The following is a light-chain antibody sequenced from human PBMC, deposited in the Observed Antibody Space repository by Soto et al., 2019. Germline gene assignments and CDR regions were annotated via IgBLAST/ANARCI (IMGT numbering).Light chain of an antibody. V-gene: IGKV3-15*01. Sequence: EIVMTQSPATLSVTPGERATLSCRASQSVRSKLAWYQQKPGQAPRLLIYDASTRATGIPARFSGSGSGTEFTLTISSLQSEDFAVYYCQQYNNWPPITFGQGTKVDIK. J-gene: IGKJ1*01. CDR3: QQYNNWPPIT. CDR1: QSVRSK. CDR2: DAS.